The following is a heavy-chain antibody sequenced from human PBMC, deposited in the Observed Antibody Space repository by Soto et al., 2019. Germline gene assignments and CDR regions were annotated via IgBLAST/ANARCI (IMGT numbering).Heavy chain of an antibody. CDR2: IYYSGST. Sequence: SDTLSLTCTVSGGSISSGGYYWSWIRQHPGKGLEWIGYIYYSGSTYYNPSLKSRVTISVDTSKNQFSLKLSSVTAADTAVYYCASGGGSGSYYNPHYFDYWGQGTLVTV. CDR3: ASGGGSGSYYNPHYFDY. J-gene: IGHJ4*02. V-gene: IGHV4-31*03. D-gene: IGHD3-10*01. CDR1: GGSISSGGYY.